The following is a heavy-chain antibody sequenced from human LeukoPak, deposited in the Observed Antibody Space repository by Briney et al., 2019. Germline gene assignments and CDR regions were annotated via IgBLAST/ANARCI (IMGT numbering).Heavy chain of an antibody. D-gene: IGHD7-27*01. CDR3: ASSYFPAGVYYFDY. CDR2: INHSGST. Sequence: PSETLSLTCAVYGGSFSGYYWSWIRQPPGKGLEWIGEINHSGSTNYNPSLKSRVTISVDTSKNQFSLKLSSVTAADMAVYYCASSYFPAGVYYFDYWGQGTLVTVSS. J-gene: IGHJ4*02. V-gene: IGHV4-34*01. CDR1: GGSFSGYY.